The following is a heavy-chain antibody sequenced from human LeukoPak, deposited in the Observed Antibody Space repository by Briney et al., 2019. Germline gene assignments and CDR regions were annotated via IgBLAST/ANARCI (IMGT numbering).Heavy chain of an antibody. CDR2: IGSSGTTI. D-gene: IGHD2-21*02. Sequence: GGSLRLSCAVSGFPFSIYEMNWVRQAPGKGLEWVSNIGSSGTTIYYAASVKGRFSISRDNAKNSLYLQMNSLRAEDTAVYYCARDDTSTLAYCGGDCRTFDYWGQGTLVTVSS. V-gene: IGHV3-48*03. CDR1: GFPFSIYE. J-gene: IGHJ4*02. CDR3: ARDDTSTLAYCGGDCRTFDY.